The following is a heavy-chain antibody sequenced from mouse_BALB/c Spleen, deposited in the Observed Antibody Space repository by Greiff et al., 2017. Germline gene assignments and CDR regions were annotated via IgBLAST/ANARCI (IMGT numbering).Heavy chain of an antibody. CDR1: GYTFTSYW. D-gene: IGHD2-2*01. V-gene: IGHV1S22*01. J-gene: IGHJ4*01. CDR3: TRWDYGYDYAMDY. Sequence: LKQPGSELVRPGASVKLSCKASGYTFTSYWMHWVKQRPGQGLEWIGNIYPGSGSTNYDEKFKSKATLTVDTSSSTAYMQLSSLTSEDSAVYYCTRWDYGYDYAMDYWGQGTSVTVSS. CDR2: IYPGSGST.